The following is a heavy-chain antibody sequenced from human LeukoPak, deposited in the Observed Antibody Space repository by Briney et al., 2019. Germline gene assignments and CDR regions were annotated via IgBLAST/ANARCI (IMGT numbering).Heavy chain of an antibody. V-gene: IGHV3-30*18. CDR2: ISYDGSNK. CDR3: AKDRAYYYDSSGYYALDAFDI. J-gene: IGHJ3*02. D-gene: IGHD3-22*01. Sequence: GGSLRLSCAASGFTLSSYGMHWVRQAPGKGLEWVAVISYDGSNKYYADSVKGRFAISRDNSKNTLYLQMNSLRAEDTAVYYCAKDRAYYYDSSGYYALDAFDIWGQGTMVTVSS. CDR1: GFTLSSYG.